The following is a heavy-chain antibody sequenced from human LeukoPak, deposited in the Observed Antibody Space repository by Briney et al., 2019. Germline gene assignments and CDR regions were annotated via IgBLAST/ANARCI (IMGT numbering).Heavy chain of an antibody. J-gene: IGHJ4*02. V-gene: IGHV4-38-2*02. CDR3: ARDVAVAGASDY. D-gene: IGHD6-19*01. CDR1: GYSISSGYD. Sequence: SETLSLTCTVSGYSISSGYDWGWTRQPPGKGLEWIGSIYHSGSTYYNPSLKSRVTISVDTSKNQFSLKLSSVTAADTAVYYCARDVAVAGASDYWGQGTLVTVSS. CDR2: IYHSGST.